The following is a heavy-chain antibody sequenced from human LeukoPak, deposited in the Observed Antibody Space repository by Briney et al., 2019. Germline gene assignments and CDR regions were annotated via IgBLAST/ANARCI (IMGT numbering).Heavy chain of an antibody. CDR2: IKSKTDGGTT. J-gene: IGHJ3*02. Sequence: GRSLRLSCAASGFTFSNAWMNWVRQAPGKGLEWVGRIKSKTDGGTTDYAAPVKGRFTISRDDSKNTLYLQMNSLKTEDTAVYYCSRLGYCSSTRSYCAFDIWGQGTMVIVSS. V-gene: IGHV3-15*07. D-gene: IGHD2-2*01. CDR3: SRLGYCSSTRSYCAFDI. CDR1: GFTFSNAW.